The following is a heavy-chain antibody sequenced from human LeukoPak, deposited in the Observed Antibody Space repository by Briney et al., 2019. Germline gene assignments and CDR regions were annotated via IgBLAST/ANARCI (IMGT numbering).Heavy chain of an antibody. CDR1: GGSISSSNW. J-gene: IGHJ3*02. CDR2: IYHSGST. V-gene: IGHV4-4*02. Sequence: PSGTLSLTCAVSGGSISSSNWWSWVRQPPGKGLEWIGEIYHSGSTNYNPSLKSRVTISVDKSKNQFSLKPSSVTAADTAVYYCATSAYYYDSSGQAGDAFDIWGQGTMVTVSS. D-gene: IGHD3-22*01. CDR3: ATSAYYYDSSGQAGDAFDI.